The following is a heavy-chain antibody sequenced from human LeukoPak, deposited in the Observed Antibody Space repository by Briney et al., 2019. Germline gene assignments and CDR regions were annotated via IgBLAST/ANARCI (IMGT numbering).Heavy chain of an antibody. CDR2: INSDGSST. CDR1: GFTFSSYW. Sequence: PGGSLRLSCAASGFTFSSYWMHWVRQAPGKGLVWVSRINSDGSSTSYADSVKGRFTISRDNAKNTLYLQMNSLRAEDTAVYYCASGYGSGSYYVGGPTCFDYWGQGTLVTVSS. CDR3: ASGYGSGSYYVGGPTCFDY. D-gene: IGHD3-10*01. V-gene: IGHV3-74*01. J-gene: IGHJ4*02.